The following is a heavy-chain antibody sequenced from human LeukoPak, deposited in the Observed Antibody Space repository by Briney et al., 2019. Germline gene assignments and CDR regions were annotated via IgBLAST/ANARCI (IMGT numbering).Heavy chain of an antibody. CDR1: GFTFSSYA. D-gene: IGHD3-16*02. CDR2: ISGSDGNT. V-gene: IGHV3-23*01. J-gene: IGHJ4*02. CDR3: ARGLWLSLNYFDY. Sequence: GGSLRLSCAASGFTFSSYAMSWVRQAPGKGLEWVSSISGSDGNTYYADSVKGRFTISRDNSKNTAHLQMNSLRAEDTAVYHGARGLWLSLNYFDYWGQGTLVTVSS.